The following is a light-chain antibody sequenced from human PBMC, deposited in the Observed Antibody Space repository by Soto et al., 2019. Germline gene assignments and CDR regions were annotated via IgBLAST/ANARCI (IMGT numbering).Light chain of an antibody. Sequence: DIVLTQSPGTKSHSPRQGHTLSFXXSQSVSSSYLAWYQQKPGQAPRLLIYDASRRATGIPDRFSGSGSGTDFTLTISRLEPEDFAVYYCQQYGSTPRTFGQGTKVDIK. J-gene: IGKJ1*01. CDR1: QSVSSSY. CDR2: DAS. V-gene: IGKV3-20*01. CDR3: QQYGSTPRT.